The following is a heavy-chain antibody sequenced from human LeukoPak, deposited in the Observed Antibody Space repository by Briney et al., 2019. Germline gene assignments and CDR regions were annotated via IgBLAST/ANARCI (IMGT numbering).Heavy chain of an antibody. CDR1: GFTFSSYA. Sequence: GGSLRLSCAASGFTFSSYAMHRVRQAPGKGLEYVSAISSNGGSTYFANSVKGRFTISRDNSKNTLYLQMGSLRAEDMAVYYCARGNSGSYSGNWFDPWGQGTLVTVSS. V-gene: IGHV3-64*01. D-gene: IGHD1-26*01. CDR3: ARGNSGSYSGNWFDP. J-gene: IGHJ5*02. CDR2: ISSNGGST.